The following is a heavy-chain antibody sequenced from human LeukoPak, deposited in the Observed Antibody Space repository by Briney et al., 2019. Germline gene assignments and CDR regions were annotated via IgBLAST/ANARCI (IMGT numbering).Heavy chain of an antibody. D-gene: IGHD5-18*01. V-gene: IGHV3-53*01. CDR2: MYSGDST. CDR3: ARADGYSSWFAH. CDR1: GFTVRSNY. J-gene: IGHJ5*02. Sequence: GGSLRLSCAASGFTVRSNYTTWVRQAPGKGLEWVSVMYSGDSTYYDDSVKGRFTISRDNSKNTLDLQMNSLRDEDTGVYYCARADGYSSWFAHWGQGTLVTVSS.